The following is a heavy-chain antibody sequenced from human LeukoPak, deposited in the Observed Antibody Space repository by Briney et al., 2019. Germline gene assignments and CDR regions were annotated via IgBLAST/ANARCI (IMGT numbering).Heavy chain of an antibody. CDR1: GGSFSGYY. CDR3: ARVATIEINDY. CDR2: INHSGST. Sequence: PSETLSLTCAVYGGSFSGYYRSWIRQPPGKGLEWIGEINHSGSTNYNPSLKSRVTISVDTSKNQFSLELSSVTAADTAVYYCARVATIEINDYWGQGTLVTVSS. D-gene: IGHD5-12*01. V-gene: IGHV4-34*01. J-gene: IGHJ4*02.